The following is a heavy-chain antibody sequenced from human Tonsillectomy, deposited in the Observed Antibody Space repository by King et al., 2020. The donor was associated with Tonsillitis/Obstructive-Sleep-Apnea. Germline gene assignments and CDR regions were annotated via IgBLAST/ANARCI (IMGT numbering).Heavy chain of an antibody. CDR2: ISGSGGST. CDR1: GFIFITYA. Sequence: VQLVESGGGLVQPGESLRLSCAASGFIFITYAMSWVRQAPGKGLECVSAISGSGGSTYYADSVKGRFTISRDNSKNTLYLQMNSLRAEDTAVYYCAKSSYGSGSYSRYFDLWGRGTLVTVSS. V-gene: IGHV3-23*04. J-gene: IGHJ2*01. CDR3: AKSSYGSGSYSRYFDL. D-gene: IGHD3-10*01.